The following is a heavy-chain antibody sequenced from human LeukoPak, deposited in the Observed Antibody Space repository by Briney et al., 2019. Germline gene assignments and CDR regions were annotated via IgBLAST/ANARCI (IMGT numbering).Heavy chain of an antibody. CDR2: ICDSGST. J-gene: IGHJ4*02. V-gene: IGHV4-39*01. Sequence: SETLSLTCTVSGGSISSSSYYWGWIRQPPGKRLEWIGSICDSGSTYYNPSLKSRVTISVDTSKNQFSLNLSSVTAADTAVYYCARLYYDSSGYYQICYFDYWGQGTLVTVSS. CDR3: ARLYYDSSGYYQICYFDY. D-gene: IGHD3-22*01. CDR1: GGSISSSSYY.